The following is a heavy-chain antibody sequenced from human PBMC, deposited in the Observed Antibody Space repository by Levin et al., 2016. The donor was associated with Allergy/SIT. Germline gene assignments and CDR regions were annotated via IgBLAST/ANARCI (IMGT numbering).Heavy chain of an antibody. CDR1: GFIFNHYG. Sequence: GESLKISCAASGFIFNHYGMHWVHQAPGKGLEWVAVIWHDETHIYYADSVKGRFTISRDNSKNTLYLQMNSLRVEDTAIYYCTAPGGEGLGDYWGQGTLVTVSS. CDR2: IWHDETHI. J-gene: IGHJ4*02. V-gene: IGHV3-33*01. CDR3: TAPGGEGLGDY. D-gene: IGHD3-16*01.